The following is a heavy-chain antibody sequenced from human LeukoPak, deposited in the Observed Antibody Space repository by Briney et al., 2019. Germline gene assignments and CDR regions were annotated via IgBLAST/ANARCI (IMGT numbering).Heavy chain of an antibody. V-gene: IGHV4-39*01. CDR3: ARLVATVTTGATWFDP. J-gene: IGHJ5*02. CDR1: AVSLSTRSYY. D-gene: IGHD4-17*01. CDR2: MYDRGST. Sequence: PSQTLSPTCTVSAVSLSTRSYYTGWIRQPPGKGLEWKGRMYDRGSTYYNPSLKSRVTISVDTSKNQFSLKVSSVTAADTAAYYCARLVATVTTGATWFDPWGQGTLVTVSS.